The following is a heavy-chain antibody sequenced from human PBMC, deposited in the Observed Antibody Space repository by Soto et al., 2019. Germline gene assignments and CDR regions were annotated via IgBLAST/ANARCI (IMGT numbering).Heavy chain of an antibody. J-gene: IGHJ4*02. V-gene: IGHV1-2*02. CDR2: INPNSGGT. CDR3: ARDYKVYDHDSSGYLDS. CDR1: GYTFTDYY. D-gene: IGHD3-22*01. Sequence: ASVKVSCKASGYTFTDYYMHWVRQAPGQGLEWMGWINPNSGGTKYAQKFQGRVTVTRDTSISTTYMELSGLRSDDTAVYYCARDYKVYDHDSSGYLDSWGQGTLVTVSS.